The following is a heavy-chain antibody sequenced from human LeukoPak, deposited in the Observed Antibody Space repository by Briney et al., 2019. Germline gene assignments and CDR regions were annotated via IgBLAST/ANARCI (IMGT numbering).Heavy chain of an antibody. CDR2: ISSSSSYI. Sequence: GGSLRLSCAASGFTFSSYSMNWVRQAPGKGLEWVSSISSSSSYIYYADSVKGRFTISRDNAKNSLYLQMNSLRAEDTAVYYCARDQHYFGSGSYPSDWGQGTLVTVSS. CDR3: ARDQHYFGSGSYPSD. D-gene: IGHD3-10*01. J-gene: IGHJ4*02. V-gene: IGHV3-21*01. CDR1: GFTFSSYS.